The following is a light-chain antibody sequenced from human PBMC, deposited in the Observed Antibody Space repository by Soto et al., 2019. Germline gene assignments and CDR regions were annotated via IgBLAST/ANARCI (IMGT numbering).Light chain of an antibody. CDR2: GAF. Sequence: EIVLTQSPGTLSLSPGERATLSCRASQTVRSDYLAWYQQKPGQSPRLLIYGAFFRATGIPDRFSGSGSGTDFTLTISRLEPEDFAVYSCQHYGNSLPYTFGQGTKLEIK. CDR1: QTVRSDY. J-gene: IGKJ2*01. CDR3: QHYGNSLPYT. V-gene: IGKV3-20*01.